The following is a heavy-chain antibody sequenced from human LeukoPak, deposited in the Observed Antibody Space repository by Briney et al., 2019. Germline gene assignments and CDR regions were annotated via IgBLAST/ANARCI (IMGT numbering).Heavy chain of an antibody. D-gene: IGHD3-16*02. Sequence: GESRKISCKGSGYSFTSYWIGWVRQMPGKGLEWMGIIYPGDSDTRYSPSFQGQVTISADKSISTAYLQWSSLKASDTAMYYCARLRYYDYVWGSYRFGWFDPWGQGTLVTVSS. CDR2: IYPGDSDT. CDR3: ARLRYYDYVWGSYRFGWFDP. J-gene: IGHJ5*02. CDR1: GYSFTSYW. V-gene: IGHV5-51*01.